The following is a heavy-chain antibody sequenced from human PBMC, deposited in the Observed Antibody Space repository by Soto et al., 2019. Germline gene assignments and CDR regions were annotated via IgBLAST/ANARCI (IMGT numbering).Heavy chain of an antibody. CDR1: GGSFGGFY. D-gene: IGHD3-10*01. J-gene: IGHJ5*02. Sequence: QEQLQQWGAGLLKPSETLSLTCAFSGGSFGGFYWSWIRQSPGKGLEWIGEVNHAGSANYNPSLKGRVTLSADITTKHPFMELRSVTAADSSVTYRARRPYVVRVVIGPPFTWLAPWGQGLQVIVSS. CDR2: VNHAGSA. V-gene: IGHV4-34*01. CDR3: ARRPYVVRVVIGPPFTWLAP.